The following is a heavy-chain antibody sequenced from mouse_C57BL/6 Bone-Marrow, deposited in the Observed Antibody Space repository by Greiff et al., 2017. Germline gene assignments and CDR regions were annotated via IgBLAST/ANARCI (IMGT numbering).Heavy chain of an antibody. CDR1: GYTFTSYW. J-gene: IGHJ2*01. D-gene: IGHD2-12*01. V-gene: IGHV1-64*01. Sequence: QVQLQQPGAELVKPGASVKLSCKASGYTFTSYWMHWVKQRPGQGLEWIGMIHPNSGSTNYNEKFKSKATLTVDKSSSTAYMQLSSLTSEDSAVYYCARRGYYYSGYFDYWGQGTTLTVSS. CDR2: IHPNSGST. CDR3: ARRGYYYSGYFDY.